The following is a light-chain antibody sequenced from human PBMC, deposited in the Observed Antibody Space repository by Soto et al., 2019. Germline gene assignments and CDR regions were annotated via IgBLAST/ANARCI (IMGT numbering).Light chain of an antibody. Sequence: DIHMTQSPSTLSASLGDIVTITCRASQSISSWLAWYQQKPGKAPKLLIYDASSLESGVPSRFSGSGSGTEFTLTISSLQPDDFATYYCQQYNSYPWTFGQGTKVDI. CDR1: QSISSW. CDR3: QQYNSYPWT. CDR2: DAS. V-gene: IGKV1-5*01. J-gene: IGKJ1*01.